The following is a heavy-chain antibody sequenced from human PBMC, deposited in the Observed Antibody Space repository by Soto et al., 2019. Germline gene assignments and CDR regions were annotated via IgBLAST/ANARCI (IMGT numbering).Heavy chain of an antibody. Sequence: ASVKVSCKASGYTFTSYGISWVRQAPGQGLEWMGWISAYNGNTNYAQKLQGRVTMTTDTSTSTAYMELRSLRSDDTAVYYCARGFPPGSRVYYYYYYMDVCGKGTTVTVSS. CDR2: ISAYNGNT. CDR1: GYTFTSYG. J-gene: IGHJ6*03. D-gene: IGHD2-15*01. CDR3: ARGFPPGSRVYYYYYYMDV. V-gene: IGHV1-18*01.